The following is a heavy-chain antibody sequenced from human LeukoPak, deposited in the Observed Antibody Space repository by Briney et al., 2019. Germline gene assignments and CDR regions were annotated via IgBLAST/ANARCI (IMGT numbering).Heavy chain of an antibody. CDR3: ATEEPVAGTIDY. D-gene: IGHD6-19*01. CDR2: FDPEDDET. Sequence: ASVKVSCKVSGYTLTELSMHWVRQAPGKGLEWMGGFDPEDDETIYAQKFQGRVTMTEDTSTDTAYMELSSLRSEDTAVYYCATEEPVAGTIDYWGQGTLVAVSS. CDR1: GYTLTELS. J-gene: IGHJ4*02. V-gene: IGHV1-24*01.